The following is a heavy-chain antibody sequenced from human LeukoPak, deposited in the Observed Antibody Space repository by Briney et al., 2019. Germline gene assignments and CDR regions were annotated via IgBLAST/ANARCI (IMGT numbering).Heavy chain of an antibody. Sequence: ASVKVSCKASGYTFTSYGISWVRQAPGQGLEWMGWISAYNGNRNYAQKLQGRVTMTTDTSTSTAYMELRSLGSDDPAVYYCARLQRYFDWLLPPFDYWGQGTLVTVSS. CDR1: GYTFTSYG. D-gene: IGHD3-9*01. V-gene: IGHV1-18*04. J-gene: IGHJ4*02. CDR2: ISAYNGNR. CDR3: ARLQRYFDWLLPPFDY.